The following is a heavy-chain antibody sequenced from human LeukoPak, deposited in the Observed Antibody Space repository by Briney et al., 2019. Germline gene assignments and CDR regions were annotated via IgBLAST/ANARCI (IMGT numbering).Heavy chain of an antibody. D-gene: IGHD3-22*01. CDR3: ASKDFITMTLE. J-gene: IGHJ4*02. CDR2: IYYSGST. Sequence: SETLSLTCTVSGGSISSSSYYWGWIRQPPGKGLEWIGSIYYSGSTYYNPSLKSRVTISVDTSKNQFSLKLSSVTAADTAVYYCASKDFITMTLEWGQGTLVTVSS. V-gene: IGHV4-39*07. CDR1: GGSISSSSYY.